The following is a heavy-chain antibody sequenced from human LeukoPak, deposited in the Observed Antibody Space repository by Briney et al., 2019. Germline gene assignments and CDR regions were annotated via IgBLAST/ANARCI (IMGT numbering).Heavy chain of an antibody. D-gene: IGHD6-13*01. CDR1: GFTVSSNY. CDR3: ASRGSSWWDSRDY. V-gene: IGHV3-53*01. CDR2: IYSGGST. Sequence: GESLRLSCAASGFTVSSNYMSWVRQAPGKGLEWVSVIYSGGSTYYADSVKGRFTISRGNSKNTLYLQMNSLRAEDTAVYYCASRGSSWWDSRDYWGQGTLVTVSS. J-gene: IGHJ4*02.